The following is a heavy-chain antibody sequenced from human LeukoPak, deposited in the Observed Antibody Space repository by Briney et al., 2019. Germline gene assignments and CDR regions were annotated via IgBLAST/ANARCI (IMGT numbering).Heavy chain of an antibody. V-gene: IGHV1-69*13. CDR2: IIPIFGTA. J-gene: IGHJ4*02. CDR1: GGTFISYA. Sequence: SVKVSCKASGGTFISYAISWVRQAPGQGLEWMGGIIPIFGTANYAQKFQGRVTITADESTSTAYMELSSLRSEDTAVYYCSRPDGSGSYYPFDYWGQGTLVTVSS. D-gene: IGHD3-10*01. CDR3: SRPDGSGSYYPFDY.